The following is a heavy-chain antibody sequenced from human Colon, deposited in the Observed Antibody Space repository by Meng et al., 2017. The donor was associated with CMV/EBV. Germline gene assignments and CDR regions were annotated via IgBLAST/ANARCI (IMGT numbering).Heavy chain of an antibody. V-gene: IGHV1-2*02. D-gene: IGHD3-3*01. CDR2: INPYSGDT. CDR1: GYTFTGYL. Sequence: VHLKQSGAEMREPGGSVKGSCKASGYTFTGYLIHWVRQAPGQGLEWMGWINPYSGDTIYAQKFEVGVPMTRDASITTAYLELSSLKSDDTAVYYCGTFGGDFDYWGQGTLVTVSS. CDR3: GTFGGDFDY. J-gene: IGHJ4*02.